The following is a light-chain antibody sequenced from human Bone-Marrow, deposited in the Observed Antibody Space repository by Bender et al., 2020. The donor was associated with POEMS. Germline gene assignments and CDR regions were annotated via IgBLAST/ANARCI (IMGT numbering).Light chain of an antibody. CDR2: QDN. CDR1: DLGDKY. J-gene: IGLJ3*02. V-gene: IGLV3-1*01. CDR3: QTYDRDTAYVM. Sequence: SYDVTQPPSMSVSSGQTVTITCSGDDLGDKYVSWYQQRPGQSPLLVIYQDNKRPSGIPERFSGSNSADTATLTISGTQAMDKADYYCQTYDRDTAYVMFAGGTKLTVL.